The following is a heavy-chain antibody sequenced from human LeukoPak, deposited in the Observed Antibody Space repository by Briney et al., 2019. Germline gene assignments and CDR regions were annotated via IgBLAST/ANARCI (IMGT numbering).Heavy chain of an antibody. CDR1: GDSINIHY. CDR2: ISYRGST. V-gene: IGHV4-59*08. Sequence: PSETLSLTCTVSGDSINIHYWSWIRQTPGKGLEWIGYISYRGSTNYNPSLKSRVTISVDTSNNQFSLRLSSVTAADTAVYYCATNAGPAALDAIDIWGQGTIVIVSS. D-gene: IGHD2-2*01. J-gene: IGHJ3*02. CDR3: ATNAGPAALDAIDI.